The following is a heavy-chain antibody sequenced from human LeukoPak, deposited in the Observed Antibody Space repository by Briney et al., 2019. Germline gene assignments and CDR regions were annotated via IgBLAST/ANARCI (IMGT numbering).Heavy chain of an antibody. CDR3: ARIYRGYIYGPYDY. CDR1: GGSISSSSYY. D-gene: IGHD5-18*01. J-gene: IGHJ4*02. V-gene: IGHV4-39*07. CDR2: IYYSGST. Sequence: SETLSLTCTVSGGSISSSSYYWGWIRQPPGKGLEWIGSIYYSGSTYYNPSLKSRVTISVDTSNDQFSLKLSSVTAADTAVYYCARIYRGYIYGPYDYWGQGTLVTVSS.